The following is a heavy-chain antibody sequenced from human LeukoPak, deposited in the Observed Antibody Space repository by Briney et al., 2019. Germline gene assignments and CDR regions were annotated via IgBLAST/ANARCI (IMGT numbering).Heavy chain of an antibody. Sequence: GGSLRLSCSASGFTFSSYAMHWVRQAPGKGLEYVSAISSNGGSTYYADSVKGRFTISRDNSKNTVFLQMNSLRHEDTAIYYCVIWGDYDVLTGYYVPDYWGQGTLVTVSS. V-gene: IGHV3-64*04. J-gene: IGHJ4*02. D-gene: IGHD3-9*01. CDR3: VIWGDYDVLTGYYVPDY. CDR2: ISSNGGST. CDR1: GFTFSSYA.